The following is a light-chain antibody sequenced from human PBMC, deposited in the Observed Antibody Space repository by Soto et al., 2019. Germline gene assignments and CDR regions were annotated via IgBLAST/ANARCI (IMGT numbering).Light chain of an antibody. CDR1: NSNIGDNT. CDR2: TNN. J-gene: IGLJ2*01. V-gene: IGLV1-44*01. Sequence: QSVLTQPPSASGTPGQRVTISCSGSNSNIGDNTVNWFQQLPGTAPKLLISTNNQRPSGVPDRFSGSKSGTSASLAISGLQSEDEADYYCASWDDSLNGLVFGGGTKLTVL. CDR3: ASWDDSLNGLV.